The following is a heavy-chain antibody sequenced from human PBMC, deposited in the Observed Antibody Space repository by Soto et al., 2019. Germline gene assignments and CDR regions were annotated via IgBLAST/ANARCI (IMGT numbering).Heavy chain of an antibody. CDR3: ARGPYCSGGSCYPNWFDP. J-gene: IGHJ5*02. CDR2: INPNSGGT. CDR1: GYTFTGYY. V-gene: IGHV1-2*04. D-gene: IGHD2-15*01. Sequence: ASVKVSCKASGYTFTGYYMHWVRQAPGQGLEWMGWINPNSGGTNYAQKFQGWVTMTRDTSISTAYMELSRLRSDDTAVYYCARGPYCSGGSCYPNWFDPWGQGTLVTVSS.